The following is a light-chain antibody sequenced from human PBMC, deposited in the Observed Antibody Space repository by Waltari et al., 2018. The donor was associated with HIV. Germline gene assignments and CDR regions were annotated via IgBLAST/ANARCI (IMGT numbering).Light chain of an antibody. CDR2: GVT. V-gene: IGLV2-14*01. Sequence: QSALTQPASLSGSPGQSVTITCSGLTSDIASNIHVPWYQPHPGKVPKLVIFGVTNRASEISDRFSGSRSGDTASLIISGLQSEDEAHYYCSSYSTSGFLLFGGGTKLTVL. CDR1: TSDIASNIH. CDR3: SSYSTSGFLL. J-gene: IGLJ3*02.